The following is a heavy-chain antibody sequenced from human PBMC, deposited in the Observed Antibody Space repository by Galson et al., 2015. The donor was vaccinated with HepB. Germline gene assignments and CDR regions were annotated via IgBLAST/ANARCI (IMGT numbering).Heavy chain of an antibody. CDR2: MYPGDSDT. Sequence: QSGAEVKKPGESLKISCKGSGYGFTSYWIGWVRQMPGKGLEWMGIMYPGDSDTRYSPSFQGQVTISADKSISTVYLQWSSLKASDTAMYYCARPVGAPLDAFNIWGQGTMVTVSS. J-gene: IGHJ3*02. CDR3: ARPVGAPLDAFNI. CDR1: GYGFTSYW. D-gene: IGHD1-26*01. V-gene: IGHV5-51*03.